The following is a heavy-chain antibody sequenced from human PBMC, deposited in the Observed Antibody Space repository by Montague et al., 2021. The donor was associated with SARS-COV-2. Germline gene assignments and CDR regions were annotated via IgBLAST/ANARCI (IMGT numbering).Heavy chain of an antibody. Sequence: SETLSLTCNVSGGSIANSHIYWGWVRQPPGKGLEWIGSVLYTGTPYDHPSLTARVTISVDTSKNQFSLKMYSVTAADTAAYFCVAGIDCAKYGDYWGQGTLVTVSS. D-gene: IGHD2-21*02. CDR1: GGSIANSHIY. CDR3: VAGIDCAKYGDY. V-gene: IGHV4-39*07. J-gene: IGHJ4*02. CDR2: VLYTGTP.